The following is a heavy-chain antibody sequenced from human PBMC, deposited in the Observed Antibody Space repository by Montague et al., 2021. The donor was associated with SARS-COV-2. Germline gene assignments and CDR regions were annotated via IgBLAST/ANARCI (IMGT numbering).Heavy chain of an antibody. Sequence: SETLSLTCAVYGGSFSGYYWSWIRQPPGKGLEWIGEINHSGSTNXNPSLKSRVTISVDTSKNQFSLKLSSVTAAATAVYYCARGRTVTTFYYYYYYGMDVWGQGTTVTVSS. J-gene: IGHJ6*02. CDR2: INHSGST. D-gene: IGHD4-17*01. V-gene: IGHV4-34*01. CDR1: GGSFSGYY. CDR3: ARGRTVTTFYYYYYYGMDV.